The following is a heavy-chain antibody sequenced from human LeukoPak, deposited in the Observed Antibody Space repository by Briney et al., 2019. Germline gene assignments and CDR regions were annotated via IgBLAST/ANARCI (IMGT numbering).Heavy chain of an antibody. V-gene: IGHV4-59*01. Sequence: SETLSLTCTVSGGSISSYYWGWIRPRPGKGLEWIGYIYYSGSTNYNPSLKSRVTISVDTSKNQFSLKLSSVTAADTAVYYCARNGQLTYYYGLDVWGQGTTVTVSS. J-gene: IGHJ6*02. CDR2: IYYSGST. D-gene: IGHD6-13*01. CDR3: ARNGQLTYYYGLDV. CDR1: GGSISSYY.